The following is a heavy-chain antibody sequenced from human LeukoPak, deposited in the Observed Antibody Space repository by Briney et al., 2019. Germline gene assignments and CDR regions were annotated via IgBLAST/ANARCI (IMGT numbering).Heavy chain of an antibody. Sequence: SETLSLTCSVSGGSFSSYYWSWIRQPPGKGLEWIGYIHYRGSTTYNPSLKNRLTISIDTSKNQFSLKLNSVTAADTAVYYCASARLYGSGNYPFDYWGQGTLVTVSS. J-gene: IGHJ4*02. CDR1: GGSFSSYY. CDR3: ASARLYGSGNYPFDY. D-gene: IGHD3-10*01. V-gene: IGHV4-59*01. CDR2: IHYRGST.